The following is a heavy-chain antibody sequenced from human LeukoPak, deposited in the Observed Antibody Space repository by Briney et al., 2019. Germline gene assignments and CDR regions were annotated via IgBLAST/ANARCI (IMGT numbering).Heavy chain of an antibody. V-gene: IGHV1-2*02. CDR1: GYTFTGYY. J-gene: IGHJ4*02. Sequence: ASVKISCKASGYTFTGYYLHWVRRAPGQGLEWMGWISPNSDDTNYAQNFRGRVNMTRDTSISTAYMELSRLRSDDTAIYYCARGGFDYWGQGTLVTVSS. CDR2: ISPNSDDT. CDR3: ARGGFDY.